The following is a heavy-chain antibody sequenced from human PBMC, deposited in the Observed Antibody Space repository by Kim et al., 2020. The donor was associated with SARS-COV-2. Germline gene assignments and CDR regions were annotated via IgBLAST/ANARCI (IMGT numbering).Heavy chain of an antibody. Sequence: DAVQGRFTISRDNAKNSLYLQLSSLRAEDTAVYYCARVRDYGDFPLRAFDVWGQGTMVTVSS. V-gene: IGHV3-11*06. J-gene: IGHJ3*01. D-gene: IGHD4-17*01. CDR3: ARVRDYGDFPLRAFDV.